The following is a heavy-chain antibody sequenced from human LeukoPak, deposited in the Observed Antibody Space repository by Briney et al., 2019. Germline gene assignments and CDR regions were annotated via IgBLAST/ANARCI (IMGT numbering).Heavy chain of an antibody. J-gene: IGHJ4*02. Sequence: PSETLSLTCTVSGGSINNYYWSWIRQPPGKGLEWIGYIHYSGSTTYNPSLTSRVTISVDLSRNQFSLNLRSVTSADTAVYYCARSYSSGWYVGGDYLDYWGQGTLVTVFS. V-gene: IGHV4-59*01. CDR3: ARSYSSGWYVGGDYLDY. D-gene: IGHD6-19*01. CDR1: GGSINNYY. CDR2: IHYSGST.